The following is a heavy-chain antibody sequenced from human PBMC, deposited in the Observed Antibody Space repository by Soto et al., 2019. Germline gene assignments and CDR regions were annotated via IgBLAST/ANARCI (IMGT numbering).Heavy chain of an antibody. V-gene: IGHV1-69*02. CDR2: IIPILGIA. CDR1: GGTFSSYT. J-gene: IGHJ5*02. D-gene: IGHD1-7*01. CDR3: ARVGRAGITGTTGIDP. Sequence: SVKVSCKASGGTFSSYTISWVRQAPGQGLEWMGRIIPILGIANYAQKFQGRVTITADKSTSTAYMELSSLRSEDTAVYYCARVGRAGITGTTGIDPWGQGTLVTVSS.